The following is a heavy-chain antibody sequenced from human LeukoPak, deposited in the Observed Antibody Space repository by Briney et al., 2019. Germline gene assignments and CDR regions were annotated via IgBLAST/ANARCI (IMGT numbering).Heavy chain of an antibody. CDR3: ARDYGDYGNHFDY. Sequence: PGGSLRLSCAASGFTFSSYSMNWVRQAPGKGLEWVSSISSSSSYIYYADSVKGRFTISRDNAKNSLYLQMNSLRAEDTAVYYCARDYGDYGNHFDYWGQGTLVTVSS. D-gene: IGHD4-17*01. CDR2: ISSSSSYI. J-gene: IGHJ4*02. V-gene: IGHV3-21*01. CDR1: GFTFSSYS.